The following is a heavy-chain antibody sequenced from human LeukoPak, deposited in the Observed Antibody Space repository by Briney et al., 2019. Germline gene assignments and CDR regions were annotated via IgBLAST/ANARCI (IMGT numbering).Heavy chain of an antibody. J-gene: IGHJ4*02. CDR1: GFTFSSYS. V-gene: IGHV3-21*04. CDR2: ISSSSSYI. Sequence: GGSLRLSCAASGFTFSSYSMNWVRQAPGKGLEWVSSISSSSSYIYYADSVKGRFTISRDNAKNSLYLQMNSLRAEDTATYYCATYRQVLLPFESWGQGTLVTVSS. CDR3: ATYRQVLLPFES. D-gene: IGHD5-18*01.